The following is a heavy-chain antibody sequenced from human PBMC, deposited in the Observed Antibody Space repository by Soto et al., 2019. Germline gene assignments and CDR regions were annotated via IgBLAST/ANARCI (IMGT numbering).Heavy chain of an antibody. CDR3: AKGGLAARRHPYYYGMDV. CDR1: AFSFSSYG. CDR2: ISYDGSNK. J-gene: IGHJ6*02. Sequence: LRLSCAASAFSFSSYGMHWVREAPGKGLEWVAVISYDGSNKYYADSVKGRFTISRDNSKNTLYLQMNSLRAEDTAVYYCAKGGLAARRHPYYYGMDVWGQGTTVTVSS. V-gene: IGHV3-30*18. D-gene: IGHD6-6*01.